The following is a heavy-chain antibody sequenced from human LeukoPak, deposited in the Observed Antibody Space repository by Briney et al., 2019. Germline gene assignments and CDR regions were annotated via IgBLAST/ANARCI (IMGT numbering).Heavy chain of an antibody. Sequence: GGSLRLSCVVSGFTFSDFHMSWLRQAPRKGLEWVSVIYSGGSTYYADSVKGRFTISRDNSKNTLYLQMNSLRVEDTAVYYCAREVAVGPFDYWGQGTLVTVSS. D-gene: IGHD6-19*01. V-gene: IGHV3-53*01. CDR1: GFTFSDFH. CDR2: IYSGGST. J-gene: IGHJ4*02. CDR3: AREVAVGPFDY.